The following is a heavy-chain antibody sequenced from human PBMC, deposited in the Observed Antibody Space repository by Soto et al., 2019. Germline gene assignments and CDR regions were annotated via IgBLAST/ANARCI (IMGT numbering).Heavy chain of an antibody. J-gene: IGHJ4*02. CDR3: ARVGGVAARTFDY. CDR2: LYYSGNT. CDR1: GGSISPFY. V-gene: IGHV4-59*01. Sequence: QVQLQESGPGVVKPSETLSLTCTVSGGSISPFYWSWVRQPPGTGLEWIGYLYYSGNTNYNPSLKSRVTISVDASKNQVALRLTSVTAADTAVYYCARVGGVAARTFDYGGQGTVVTVSS. D-gene: IGHD2-15*01.